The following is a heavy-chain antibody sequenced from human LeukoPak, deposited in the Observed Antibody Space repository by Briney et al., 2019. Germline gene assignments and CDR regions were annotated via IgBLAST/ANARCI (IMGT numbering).Heavy chain of an antibody. V-gene: IGHV4-38-2*02. J-gene: IGHJ4*02. D-gene: IGHD5/OR15-5a*01. CDR1: GYSLSSGYY. CDR3: ARDAGYTVNWNYFDY. CDR2: FHHPGTT. Sequence: SETLSLTCAVSGYSLSSGYYWGWIRPPPGKGLEWIGTFHHPGTTYYNPSLSSRVTISVDTSKNQFSLRLNSVTAADTAVYFCARDAGYTVNWNYFDYWGQGALVTVSS.